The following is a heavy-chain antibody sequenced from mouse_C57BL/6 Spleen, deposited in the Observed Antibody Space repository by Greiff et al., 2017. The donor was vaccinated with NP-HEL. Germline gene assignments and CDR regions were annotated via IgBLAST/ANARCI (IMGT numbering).Heavy chain of an antibody. Sequence: QVQLQQPGAELVMPGASVKLSCKASGYTFTSYWMHWVKQRPGQGLEWIGEIDPSDSYTKYNQKFKGKSTLTVAKSSSTAYMQLSSLTSEDSAVYYCARKDVFTPFAYWGQGTLVTVSA. V-gene: IGHV1-69*01. CDR3: ARKDVFTPFAY. J-gene: IGHJ3*01. CDR1: GYTFTSYW. CDR2: IDPSDSYT.